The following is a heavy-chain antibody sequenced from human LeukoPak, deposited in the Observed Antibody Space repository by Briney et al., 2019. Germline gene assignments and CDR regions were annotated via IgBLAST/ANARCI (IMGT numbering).Heavy chain of an antibody. CDR3: ARGGYYGSGNDFRFDP. CDR1: GGSISSYY. Sequence: PSETLSLTCTVSGGSISSYYWSWIRQPPGKGLEWIGYIYYSGSTNYKPSLKSRVTITVDTSKNQFSLKLSSVTAADTAVYYCARGGYYGSGNDFRFDPWGQGTLVTVSS. V-gene: IGHV4-59*01. D-gene: IGHD3-10*01. J-gene: IGHJ5*02. CDR2: IYYSGST.